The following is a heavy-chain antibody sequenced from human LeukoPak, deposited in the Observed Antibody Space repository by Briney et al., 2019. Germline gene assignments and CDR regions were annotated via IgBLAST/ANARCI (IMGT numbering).Heavy chain of an antibody. CDR3: AREATVTPYYYYYGMDV. V-gene: IGHV1-8*01. D-gene: IGHD4-11*01. Sequence: ASVKVSCKASGYTFTSHDINWVRQATGQGLEWMGWMNPNSGNTGYAQKFQGRVTMTRNTSISTAYMELSSLRSEDTAVYYCAREATVTPYYYYYGMDVWGQGTTVTVSS. CDR1: GYTFTSHD. J-gene: IGHJ6*02. CDR2: MNPNSGNT.